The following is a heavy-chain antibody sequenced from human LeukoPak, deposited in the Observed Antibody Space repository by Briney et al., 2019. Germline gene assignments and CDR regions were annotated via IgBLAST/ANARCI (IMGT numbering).Heavy chain of an antibody. Sequence: GGSLRLSCAASGFTFSSYWMSWVRQAPGKGLEWVANMKQDGSEKYYVDSVKGRFTISRDNAKNSLYLQMNSLRAEDTAVYYCARVGYRYYYYGMDVWGKGTTVTVSS. CDR2: MKQDGSEK. D-gene: IGHD5-18*01. CDR1: GFTFSSYW. CDR3: ARVGYRYYYYGMDV. J-gene: IGHJ6*04. V-gene: IGHV3-7*03.